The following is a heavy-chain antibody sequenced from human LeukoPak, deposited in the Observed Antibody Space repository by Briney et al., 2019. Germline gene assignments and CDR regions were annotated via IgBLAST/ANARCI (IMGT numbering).Heavy chain of an antibody. D-gene: IGHD2-2*01. CDR3: TTAGIVVVPAAIKIGPNYFDY. CDR2: IKGKTDGGTT. J-gene: IGHJ4*02. Sequence: GGSLRLSCAASGFTFSNAWMSWVRQAPGKGLEWVGRIKGKTDGGTTDYAAPVKGRFTISRDDSKNTLYLQMNSLKTEDTAVYYCTTAGIVVVPAAIKIGPNYFDYWGQGTLVTVSS. V-gene: IGHV3-15*01. CDR1: GFTFSNAW.